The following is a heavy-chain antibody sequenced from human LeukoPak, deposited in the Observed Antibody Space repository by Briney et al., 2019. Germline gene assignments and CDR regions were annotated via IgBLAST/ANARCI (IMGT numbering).Heavy chain of an antibody. CDR3: AKAQYYYGSGSYPYFDY. CDR2: ISYDGSNK. CDR1: GFTFSSYG. V-gene: IGHV3-30*18. J-gene: IGHJ4*02. D-gene: IGHD3-10*01. Sequence: GRSLRLSCAASGFTFSSYGMHWVRQAPGKGLGWVAVISYDGSNKYYADSVKGRFTISRDNSKNTLYLQMNSLRAEDTAVYYCAKAQYYYGSGSYPYFDYWGQGTLVTVSS.